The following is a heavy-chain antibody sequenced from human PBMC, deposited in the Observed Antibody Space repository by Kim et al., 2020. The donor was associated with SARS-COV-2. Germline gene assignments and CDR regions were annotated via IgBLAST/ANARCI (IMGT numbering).Heavy chain of an antibody. J-gene: IGHJ6*02. D-gene: IGHD1-26*01. CDR1: GFTFDDYA. V-gene: IGHV3-9*01. CDR3: AKGILGSHYHYGMDV. Sequence: GGSLRLSCAASGFTFDDYAMHWVRQAPGKGLEWVSGISWNSGSIGYGYSVKGRFTISRDNAKNSLYLEMNSLRAEDTALYYCAKGILGSHYHYGMDVWGQGTTVTVSS. CDR2: ISWNSGSI.